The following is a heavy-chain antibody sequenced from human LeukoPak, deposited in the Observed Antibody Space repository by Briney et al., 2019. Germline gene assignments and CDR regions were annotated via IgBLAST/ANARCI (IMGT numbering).Heavy chain of an antibody. CDR3: AREDGSSWKYYYYYMDV. J-gene: IGHJ6*03. CDR1: GGSVSSSY. V-gene: IGHV4-4*07. D-gene: IGHD6-13*01. Sequence: SETLSLTCTVSGGSVSSSYWSWIRQPAGMRLEWIGHIHSSSSTNYNPSLKSRVTMSLDTSKNQFSLRLSSVTAADTAVYYCAREDGSSWKYYYYYMDVWGKGTTVTVSS. CDR2: IHSSSST.